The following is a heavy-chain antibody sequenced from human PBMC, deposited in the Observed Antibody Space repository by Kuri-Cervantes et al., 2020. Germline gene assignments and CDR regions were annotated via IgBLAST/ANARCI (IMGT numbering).Heavy chain of an antibody. V-gene: IGHV3-23*01. CDR1: GFTFSIYA. J-gene: IGHJ4*02. Sequence: GESLKISCTASGFTFSIYAMNWVRQAPGKGLEWVSTISAGGGSTYYADSVKGRFTISRDNSKNTLYLQMNSLRAEDTAEYYCAKVARSVIAVAQVDYWGQGTLVTVSS. D-gene: IGHD2-15*01. CDR2: ISAGGGST. CDR3: AKVARSVIAVAQVDY.